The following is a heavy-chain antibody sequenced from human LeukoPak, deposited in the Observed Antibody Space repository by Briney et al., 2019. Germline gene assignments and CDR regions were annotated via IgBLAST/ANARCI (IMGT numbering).Heavy chain of an antibody. D-gene: IGHD6-13*01. V-gene: IGHV5-51*01. CDR3: ARLRSSNWYTVDY. Sequence: GESLKISCKGSGSTFPYYWIAWVRQMPGKGLEWMGIIYPDDSDTRYSPSFQGLVTISADKSITTAYLQWSSLKASDTAMYYCARLRSSNWYTVDYWGQGTLVTVSS. J-gene: IGHJ4*02. CDR2: IYPDDSDT. CDR1: GSTFPYYW.